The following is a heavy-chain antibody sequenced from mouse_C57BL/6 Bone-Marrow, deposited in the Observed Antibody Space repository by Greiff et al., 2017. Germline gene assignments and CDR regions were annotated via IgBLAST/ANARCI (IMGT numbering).Heavy chain of an antibody. D-gene: IGHD2-3*01. CDR1: GFTFSAYS. CDR3: AGDDGPGCAY. Sequence: EVQVVESEGGLVQPGSSMKLSCTASGFTFSAYSMAWVRPVPEKGLDWVAHINYERSSTYSLDPLSSRFIISRDNAKNILYLQMSSLKSEDTATYYCAGDDGPGCAYWGEGTLVTVSA. J-gene: IGHJ3*01. CDR2: INYERSST. V-gene: IGHV5-16*01.